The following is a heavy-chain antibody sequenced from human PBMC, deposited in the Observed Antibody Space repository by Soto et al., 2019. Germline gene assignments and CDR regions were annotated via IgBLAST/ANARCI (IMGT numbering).Heavy chain of an antibody. V-gene: IGHV1-69*01. CDR2: IIPNFGTA. CDR3: ARADCSSTSCPGYGMDV. Sequence: QVQLVQSGAEVKKPGSSVKVSCKASGGTFSSYAISWVRQAPGQGLEWMGGIIPNFGTANYAQKFQGRVTITADESTSTAYMELSSLRSEDTAVYYCARADCSSTSCPGYGMDVWGQGTTVTVSS. CDR1: GGTFSSYA. J-gene: IGHJ6*02. D-gene: IGHD2-2*01.